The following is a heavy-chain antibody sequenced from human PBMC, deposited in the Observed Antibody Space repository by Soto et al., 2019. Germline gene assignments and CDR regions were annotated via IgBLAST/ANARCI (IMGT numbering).Heavy chain of an antibody. CDR1: GYSIDRGYY. Sequence: SSETLSLTCSVSGYSIDRGYYWGWIRQAPERGLEWIGSISHRGATSYTPSLKSRAIISLDTSNNQFTLRLTSVTVADTATYYCVRYEYDSSGHDDEHWGQGTPVTV. J-gene: IGHJ4*02. CDR3: VRYEYDSSGHDDEH. CDR2: ISHRGAT. D-gene: IGHD3-22*01. V-gene: IGHV4-38-2*02.